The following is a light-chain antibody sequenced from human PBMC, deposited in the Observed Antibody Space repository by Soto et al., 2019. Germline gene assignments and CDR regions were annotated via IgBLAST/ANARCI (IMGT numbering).Light chain of an antibody. Sequence: EIVLTQSPATLSLSPGERATLSCRASQSVSSYLAWYQPKPGQAPRLLIYDASNRATGIPARFSGSGSGTDFTLTISSLEPEDFAVYYCQQRHSWPPIFTFGPGTKLDIK. J-gene: IGKJ3*01. CDR2: DAS. CDR1: QSVSSY. V-gene: IGKV3-11*01. CDR3: QQRHSWPPIFT.